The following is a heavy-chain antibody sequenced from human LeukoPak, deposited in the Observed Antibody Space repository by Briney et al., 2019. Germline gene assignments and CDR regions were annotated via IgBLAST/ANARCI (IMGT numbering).Heavy chain of an antibody. Sequence: ASVKVSCKVSGYTFTGYYMHWVRQAPGQGLEWMGRINPNSGGTNYAQKFQGRVTMTRDTSISTAYMELSRLSSDDTAVYYCARFYDSSGYHNNWGQGTLVTVSS. CDR2: INPNSGGT. J-gene: IGHJ4*02. V-gene: IGHV1-2*06. D-gene: IGHD3-22*01. CDR1: GYTFTGYY. CDR3: ARFYDSSGYHNN.